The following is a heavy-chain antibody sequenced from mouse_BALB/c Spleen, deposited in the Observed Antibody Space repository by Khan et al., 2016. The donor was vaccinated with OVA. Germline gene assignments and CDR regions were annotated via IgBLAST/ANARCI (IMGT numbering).Heavy chain of an antibody. CDR3: ARTHER. CDR2: INPSSGYT. V-gene: IGHV1-4*01. CDR1: GYTFTSYT. Sequence: VQLQESGAELARPGASVKMSCKASGYTFTSYTMHWVQQRPGQGLEWIGYINPSSGYTKYNQKFKDKATLTADKSSSTAYMQLSSLTSEDSAVYYCARTHERWGQGTTVTVSS. J-gene: IGHJ2*01.